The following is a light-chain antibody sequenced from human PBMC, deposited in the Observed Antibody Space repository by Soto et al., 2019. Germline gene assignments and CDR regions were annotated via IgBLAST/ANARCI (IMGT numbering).Light chain of an antibody. Sequence: EIVLTQSPAILSMSPGERATLSCRASQSVSSYFAWYQQKPGQAPRLLIYDASNRATGVPARFSGSGSGTDFTLPHSSLEPEDFAVYYCQQRRYWPVTFGQGTKVEIK. CDR2: DAS. CDR3: QQRRYWPVT. J-gene: IGKJ1*01. V-gene: IGKV3-11*01. CDR1: QSVSSY.